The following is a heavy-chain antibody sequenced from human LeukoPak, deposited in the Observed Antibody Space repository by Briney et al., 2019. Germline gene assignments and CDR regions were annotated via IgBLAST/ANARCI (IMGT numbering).Heavy chain of an antibody. CDR3: ARETVVAGYFDY. CDR2: INPSGGST. CDR1: GYTFTSYY. J-gene: IGHJ4*02. V-gene: IGHV1-46*01. Sequence: ASVKVSCKASGYTFTSYYMHWVRQAPGQGLEWMGIINPSGGSTSYAQKFQGRVTMTRDTSTSTVYMELSSLRSEDTAVYYCARETVVAGYFDYWGQGTLVTASS. D-gene: IGHD6-19*01.